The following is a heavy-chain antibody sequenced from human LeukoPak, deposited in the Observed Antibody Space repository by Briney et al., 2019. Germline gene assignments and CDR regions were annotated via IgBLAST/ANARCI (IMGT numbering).Heavy chain of an antibody. J-gene: IGHJ3*02. CDR2: IKEDGGDQ. CDR3: ARGSIWMDAFDI. CDR1: GFTFSGYR. D-gene: IGHD2-2*03. V-gene: IGHV3-7*01. Sequence: GGSLRLSCEASGFTFSGYRMTWVRQAPGKGLEWVANIKEDGGDQYVDSVKGRFTISRDNAKNSVYLQMNSLRVEDSAVYHCARGSIWMDAFDIWGQGTMVTVSS.